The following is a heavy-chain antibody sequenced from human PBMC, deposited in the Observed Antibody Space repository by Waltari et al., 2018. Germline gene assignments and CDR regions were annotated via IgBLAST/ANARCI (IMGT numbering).Heavy chain of an antibody. CDR1: EFTFSRYW. V-gene: IGHV3-74*01. CDR2: INSDGSST. J-gene: IGHJ4*02. CDR3: ALCSGGSCYDFGY. D-gene: IGHD2-15*01. Sequence: VQLVASGGGLVQPGGSLRLSCASSEFTFSRYWLHWFRQAPGKGQVWVSRINSDGSSTSYADSVKGRFTISRDNAKNTLYLQMNSLRAEDTAVYYCALCSGGSCYDFGYWGQGTLVTVSS.